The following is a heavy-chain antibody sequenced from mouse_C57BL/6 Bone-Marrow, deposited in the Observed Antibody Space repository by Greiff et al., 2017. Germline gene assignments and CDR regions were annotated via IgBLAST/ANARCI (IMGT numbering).Heavy chain of an antibody. CDR2: ISGGAGNI. V-gene: IGHV5-9*01. J-gene: IGHJ2*01. CDR3: ARHSVFLGGD. Sequence: EVKLMESGGGLVKPGGSLKLSCAASGFTFSSYTMSWVRQAPEKRLEWVATISGGAGNIYYPDSVKGRFTISRDNAKNTLYLQMSSLRSEDTAWYYWARHSVFLGGDWGKGTTLTVSS. CDR1: GFTFSSYT.